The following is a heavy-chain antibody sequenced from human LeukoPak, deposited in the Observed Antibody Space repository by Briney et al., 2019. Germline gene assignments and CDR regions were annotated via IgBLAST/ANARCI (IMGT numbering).Heavy chain of an antibody. CDR2: IYHSGST. CDR1: GGFLRRFY. Sequence: SETLSLTCTVSGGFLRRFYWGWIRQPPGKGLEWIGYIYHSGSTKYNPSLKSRVTISVDTSRNQFSLNLSSVTAADTALYYCARLPSYYESLAMVADVWGKGTTVIVSS. J-gene: IGHJ6*04. D-gene: IGHD3-3*01. V-gene: IGHV4-59*01. CDR3: ARLPSYYESLAMVADV.